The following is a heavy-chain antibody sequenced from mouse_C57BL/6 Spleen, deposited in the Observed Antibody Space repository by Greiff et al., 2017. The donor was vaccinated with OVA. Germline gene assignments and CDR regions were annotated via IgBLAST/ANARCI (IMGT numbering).Heavy chain of an antibody. CDR3: TRRAMVTKTCAY. CDR2: IDPETGGT. CDR1: GYTFTDYE. J-gene: IGHJ3*01. D-gene: IGHD2-2*01. Sequence: QVQLQQSGAELVRPGASVTLSCKASGYTFTDYEMHWVKQTPVHGLEWIGAIDPETGGTAYNQKFKGKAILTADKSSSTAYMELRSLTSEDSAVYYCTRRAMVTKTCAYWGQGTLVTVSA. V-gene: IGHV1-15*01.